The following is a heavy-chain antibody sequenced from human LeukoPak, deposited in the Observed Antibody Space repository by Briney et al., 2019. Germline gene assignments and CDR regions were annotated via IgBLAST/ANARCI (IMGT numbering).Heavy chain of an antibody. CDR1: GFTVSSNY. CDR3: AKAYVDTTYFDS. Sequence: PGGSLRLSCAASGFTVSSNYMSWVRQAPGKGLEWVSAISGSGDTTYSADSVRGRFTISRDNSKNTLFLQMNSLRAEDTAVYYCAKAYVDTTYFDSWGQGTLVTVSS. CDR2: ISGSGDTT. J-gene: IGHJ4*02. V-gene: IGHV3-23*01. D-gene: IGHD5-18*01.